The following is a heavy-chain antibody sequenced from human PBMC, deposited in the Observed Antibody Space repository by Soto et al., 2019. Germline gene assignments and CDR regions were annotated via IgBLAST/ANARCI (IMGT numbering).Heavy chain of an antibody. CDR2: ISGYSGDT. V-gene: IGHV1-18*01. D-gene: IGHD2-15*01. J-gene: IGHJ5*01. Sequence: QAQLVQSGVEVKKPGASVKVSCKASGYTFSNYGVSWVRQAPGQGLEWMGWISGYSGDTKYSQRHHGRVTMTTDTSTSTAYMELRSLRSDDTPVYYCARDLGFCSASGLGWFDARGHGTLVIVSS. CDR1: GYTFSNYG. CDR3: ARDLGFCSASGLGWFDA.